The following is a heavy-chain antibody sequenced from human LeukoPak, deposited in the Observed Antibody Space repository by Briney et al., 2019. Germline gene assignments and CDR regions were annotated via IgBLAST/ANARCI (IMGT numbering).Heavy chain of an antibody. CDR2: IYYSGST. CDR3: ARAGDSRGTYYFDY. D-gene: IGHD6-19*01. J-gene: IGHJ4*02. Sequence: PSETLSLTCTVSGGSVSSGSYYWSWIRQPPGKGLEWIGYIYYSGSTNYNPSLKSRVTISVDTSKNQFSLKLSSVTAADTAVYYCARAGDSRGTYYFDYWGQGTLITVSS. CDR1: GGSVSSGSYY. V-gene: IGHV4-61*01.